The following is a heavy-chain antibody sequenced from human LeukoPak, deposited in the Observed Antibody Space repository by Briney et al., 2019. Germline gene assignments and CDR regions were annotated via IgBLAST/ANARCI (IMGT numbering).Heavy chain of an antibody. CDR1: GYTLTELS. Sequence: GGSVRVSCKVSGYTLTELSMHWVRPAPGKGLEWMGGFDPEDGETIYAQKFQGRVTMTEDTSTDTAYMELSSLRSEDTAVYYCATDRTARLISVNFDYWGQGTLVTVSS. CDR3: ATDRTARLISVNFDY. D-gene: IGHD6-6*01. J-gene: IGHJ4*02. CDR2: FDPEDGET. V-gene: IGHV1-24*01.